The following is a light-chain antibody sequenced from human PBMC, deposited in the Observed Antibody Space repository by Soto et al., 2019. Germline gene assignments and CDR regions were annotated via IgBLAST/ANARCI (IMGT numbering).Light chain of an antibody. J-gene: IGLJ2*01. Sequence: QSALTQPPSVSAAPGQTVTVSCSGNKSNVGRNYVSWYQQFPGTAPRLLIYDTNKRPSGIPGRFSGSKSGTSATLGITGLQTGDVAIYYCGTWDSRLSGVLFGGGTQLTVL. CDR3: GTWDSRLSGVL. V-gene: IGLV1-51*01. CDR1: KSNVGRNY. CDR2: DTN.